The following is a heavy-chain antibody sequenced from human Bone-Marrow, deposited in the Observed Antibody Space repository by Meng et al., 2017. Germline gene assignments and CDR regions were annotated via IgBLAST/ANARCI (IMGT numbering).Heavy chain of an antibody. CDR3: ARSYSSGDGNWFDP. Sequence: SEILSLTCAVSGGSISSSNWWSWVRQPPGKGLEWIGEICHSGSTNYNPSLKSRVTISVDKSKNQFSLKLSSVTAADTAVYYCARSYSSGDGNWFDPWGQGTLVTVSS. CDR2: ICHSGST. J-gene: IGHJ5*02. V-gene: IGHV4-4*02. CDR1: GGSISSSNW. D-gene: IGHD6-19*01.